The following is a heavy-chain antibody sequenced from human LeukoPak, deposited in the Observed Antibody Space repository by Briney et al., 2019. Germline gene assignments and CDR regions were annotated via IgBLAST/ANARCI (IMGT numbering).Heavy chain of an antibody. CDR3: ARAPNYYDSSGLGY. D-gene: IGHD3-22*01. CDR1: GYTFTSYG. CDR2: ISAYNGNT. J-gene: IGHJ4*02. Sequence: ASVKVSCKASGYTFTSYGISWVRQAPGQGLEWMGWISAYNGNTNYAQKLQGRVTMTTDTSTTTAYMELSSLRSEDTAVYYCARAPNYYDSSGLGYWGQGTLVTVSS. V-gene: IGHV1-18*01.